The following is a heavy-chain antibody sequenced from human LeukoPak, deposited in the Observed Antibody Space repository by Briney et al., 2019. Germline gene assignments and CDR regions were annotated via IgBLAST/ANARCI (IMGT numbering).Heavy chain of an antibody. CDR1: GYTFTGYY. J-gene: IGHJ4*02. V-gene: IGHV1-2*02. Sequence: GASVKVSCKASGYTFTGYYMHWVRQAPGQGLEWMGWINPNSGGTNYAQKFQGRVTMTRDTSISTAYMELSRLRSDDTAVYYCARGDYVWGSYLPTYYFDYWGQGTLVTVPS. D-gene: IGHD3-16*02. CDR3: ARGDYVWGSYLPTYYFDY. CDR2: INPNSGGT.